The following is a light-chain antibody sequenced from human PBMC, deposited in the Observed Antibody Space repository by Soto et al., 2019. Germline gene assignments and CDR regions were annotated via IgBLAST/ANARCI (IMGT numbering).Light chain of an antibody. CDR2: GAS. J-gene: IGKJ1*01. CDR3: QQYGTSSLT. CDR1: QNVYNN. Sequence: EIVMTQSPATLSVSPGEGATLSCKASQNVYNNLAWYQQRPGQPPRLLIYGASSRATGIPDRFSGSGSGTDFTLTISRLEPEDFAVYYCQQYGTSSLTFGQGTKVDIK. V-gene: IGKV3-20*01.